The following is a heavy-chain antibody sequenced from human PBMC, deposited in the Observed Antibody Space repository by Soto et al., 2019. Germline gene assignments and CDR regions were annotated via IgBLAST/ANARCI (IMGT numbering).Heavy chain of an antibody. D-gene: IGHD4-17*01. CDR2: IWPGDSDT. V-gene: IGHV5-51*01. CDR1: GYSFTSHW. CDR3: ARQPLNDYGDYAALDY. J-gene: IGHJ4*02. Sequence: GESLKISCKGSGYSFTSHWIGWVRQGPGKGLEWMGIIWPGDSDTRYSPSFKGQVTFSADKSSSTAYLQWSSLQASDTAMYYCARQPLNDYGDYAALDYWGQGTLVTVSS.